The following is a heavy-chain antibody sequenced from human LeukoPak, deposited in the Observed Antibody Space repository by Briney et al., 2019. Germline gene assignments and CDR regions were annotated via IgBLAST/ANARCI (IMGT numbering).Heavy chain of an antibody. CDR1: GFTFSSYE. D-gene: IGHD3-22*01. CDR3: ARIKIEAFDY. V-gene: IGHV3-48*03. CDR2: ISSSGSTI. J-gene: IGHJ4*02. Sequence: GGPLRLSCAASGFTFSSYEMNWVRQAPGKGLEWVSYISSSGSTIYYADSVKGRFTISRDNAKNSLYLQMNSLRAEDTAVYYCARIKIEAFDYWGKGTLVTVSS.